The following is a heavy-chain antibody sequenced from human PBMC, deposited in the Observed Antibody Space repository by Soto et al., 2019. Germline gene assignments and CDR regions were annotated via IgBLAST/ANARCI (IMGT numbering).Heavy chain of an antibody. CDR2: ISYDGSNK. CDR3: AKVRLYFYYYYGMDV. V-gene: IGHV3-30*18. CDR1: GFTFSSYG. D-gene: IGHD2-8*01. Sequence: PGGSLRLSCAASGFTFSSYGMHWVRQAPGKGLEWVAVISYDGSNKYYADSVKSRFTISRDNSKNTLYLQMNSLRAEDTAVYYCAKVRLYFYYYYGMDVWGQGTTVTVSS. J-gene: IGHJ6*02.